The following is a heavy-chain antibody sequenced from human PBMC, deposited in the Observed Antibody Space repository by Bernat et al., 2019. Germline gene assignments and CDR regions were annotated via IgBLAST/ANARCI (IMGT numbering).Heavy chain of an antibody. CDR2: IKQDGREK. J-gene: IGHJ4*02. CDR3: ARVPGVERYFDY. D-gene: IGHD1-1*01. CDR1: GFTFSSVW. V-gene: IGHV3-7*01. Sequence: EVQLVESGGGLVQPGGSLRLSCAASGFTFSSVWMSWVRQVPGKGLEWVANIKQDGREKLYVDSVKGRFTISRDNAKNSLYLKMNSLRAEDTAVYYCARVPGVERYFDYWGQGTLVTVSS.